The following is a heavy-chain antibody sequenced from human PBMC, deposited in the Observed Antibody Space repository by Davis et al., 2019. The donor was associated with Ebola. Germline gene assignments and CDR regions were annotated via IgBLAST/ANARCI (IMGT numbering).Heavy chain of an antibody. D-gene: IGHD3-10*01. CDR2: INPSGGST. CDR1: GYTFTSYY. J-gene: IGHJ4*02. Sequence: ASVKVSCKASGYTFTSYYMHWVRQAPGQGLEWMGIINPSGGSTSYAQNFQGRVIITRDTSASTAYMELSSLRSEDTAVYYCARDGNYGSGSPQVDYWGQGTLVTVSS. CDR3: ARDGNYGSGSPQVDY. V-gene: IGHV1-46*01.